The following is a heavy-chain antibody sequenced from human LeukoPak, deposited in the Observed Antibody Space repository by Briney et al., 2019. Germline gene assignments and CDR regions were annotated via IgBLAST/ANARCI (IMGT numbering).Heavy chain of an antibody. CDR1: GFTFSTYG. CDR3: ARDLEIGSSSYYFDY. Sequence: GRSLRLSCAASGFTFSTYGMHWVRQAPGKGLEWVAVIWYDGSNKYYADSVRGRFTISRDNFKNTLYLQMNSLRAEDTAVYYCARDLEIGSSSYYFDYWGQGTPVTVSS. D-gene: IGHD3-3*01. V-gene: IGHV3-33*01. CDR2: IWYDGSNK. J-gene: IGHJ4*02.